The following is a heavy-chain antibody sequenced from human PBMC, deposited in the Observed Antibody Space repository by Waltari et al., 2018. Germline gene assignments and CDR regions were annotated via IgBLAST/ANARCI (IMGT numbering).Heavy chain of an antibody. D-gene: IGHD5-12*01. V-gene: IGHV4-39*01. CDR1: GVSITSNRLY. Sequence: QLQLQESGPRLVRPSETLSLICRVSGVSITSNRLYWAWIHQYPGQGLEWIGTVSYSGTTYISPSLKSRVSVSRDTSKNQVSLILGSVTAADMAVYYCATYIGASVGTAAFDVWGQGTMVTVSS. CDR2: VSYSGTT. CDR3: ATYIGASVGTAAFDV. J-gene: IGHJ3*01.